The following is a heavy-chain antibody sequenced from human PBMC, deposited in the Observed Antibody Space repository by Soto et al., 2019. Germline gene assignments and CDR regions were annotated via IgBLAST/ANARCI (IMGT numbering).Heavy chain of an antibody. CDR1: GFAFSSYE. CDR2: MSSGGGTI. CDR3: AKEKTVTDSGYDAFDV. V-gene: IGHV3-48*03. Sequence: EVQLVESGGGLVQPGRSLRLSCAASGFAFSSYEMDWDRQAPGKGLEWIAYMSSGGGTIYYADSVKGRFTISRENARDSLYLEMNSLRVEDTAIYYCAKEKTVTDSGYDAFDVWGQGTMVTVS. D-gene: IGHD5-12*01. J-gene: IGHJ3*01.